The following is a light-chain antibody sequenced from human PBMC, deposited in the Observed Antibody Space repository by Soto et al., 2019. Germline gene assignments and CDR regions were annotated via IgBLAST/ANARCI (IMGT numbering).Light chain of an antibody. J-gene: IGKJ1*01. CDR1: QNIRSR. V-gene: IGKV1-5*01. Sequence: DFQITQSPSTLSASVGDRVTITCRASQNIRSRLAWFQQKPGKAPRLLIYDVSTWDSGVPSRFSGSASGTEFTLTISSLESDDFATYYCQQYHRYSTFGQGTKVDIK. CDR2: DVS. CDR3: QQYHRYST.